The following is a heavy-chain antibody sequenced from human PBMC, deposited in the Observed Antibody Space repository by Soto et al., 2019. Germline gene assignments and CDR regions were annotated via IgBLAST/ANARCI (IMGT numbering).Heavy chain of an antibody. D-gene: IGHD3-10*01. CDR3: ARGHAGSFDF. CDR1: GYTFSANA. J-gene: IGHJ4*02. CDR2: IKPGNGDT. V-gene: IGHV1-3*01. Sequence: ASVKVSCKASGYTFSANAIHWVRQAPGQRFEWIGWIKPGNGDTKYSQTFQGRVSIIRDTSVNTVYMDLSSLTSDDTAVYYCARGHAGSFDFWGQGTLVTVSS.